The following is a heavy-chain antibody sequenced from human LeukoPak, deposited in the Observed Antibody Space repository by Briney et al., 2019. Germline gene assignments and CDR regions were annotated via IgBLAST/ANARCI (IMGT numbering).Heavy chain of an antibody. J-gene: IGHJ3*02. Sequence: GASVKVSCKASGYTFTSYYMHWVRQAPGQGLEWMGGFDPEDGETIYAQKFQGRVTMTEDTSTDTAYMELSSLRSEDTAVYYCATDSLHSGSYGIAFDIWGQGTMVTVSS. D-gene: IGHD1-26*01. CDR1: GYTFTSYY. CDR3: ATDSLHSGSYGIAFDI. V-gene: IGHV1-24*01. CDR2: FDPEDGET.